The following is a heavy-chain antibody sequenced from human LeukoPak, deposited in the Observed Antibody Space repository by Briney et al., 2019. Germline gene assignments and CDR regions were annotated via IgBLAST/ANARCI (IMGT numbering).Heavy chain of an antibody. D-gene: IGHD3-16*01. J-gene: IGHJ1*01. Sequence: GRSLSPSCAVSAFTLSSFCMRWVRHAPGKWLEWEAVISYDGSNKCYADSVKGRFTISRDNSNNTLYLEMNSLRGEYTAVYYCASLLFGSFQHWGQGALVTVSS. CDR1: AFTLSSFC. CDR3: ASLLFGSFQH. V-gene: IGHV3-30*03. CDR2: ISYDGSNK.